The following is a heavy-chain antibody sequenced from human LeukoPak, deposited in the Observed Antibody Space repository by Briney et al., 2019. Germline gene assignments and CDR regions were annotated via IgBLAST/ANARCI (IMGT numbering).Heavy chain of an antibody. V-gene: IGHV3-23*01. J-gene: IGHJ3*02. CDR3: AKIPGYSSSPDAFDI. CDR2: ISGSGGST. Sequence: GGSLRLSCAASGFTFSSYAMSWVRQAPGKGLEWVPAISGSGGSTYYADSVKGRFTISRDNSKNTLYLQMNSLRAEDTAVYYCAKIPGYSSSPDAFDIWGQGTMVTVSS. D-gene: IGHD6-6*01. CDR1: GFTFSSYA.